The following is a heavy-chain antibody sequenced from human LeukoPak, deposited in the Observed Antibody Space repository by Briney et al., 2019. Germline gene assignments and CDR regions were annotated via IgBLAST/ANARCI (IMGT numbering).Heavy chain of an antibody. CDR3: VKDQGQVYGCFDY. V-gene: IGHV3-30*02. CDR2: VYYDGGNK. J-gene: IGHJ4*02. D-gene: IGHD1-14*01. CDR1: GFTFINYG. Sequence: PGGSLRLSCEAPGFTFINYGMHWIRQAPGRGLEWVAFVYYDGGNKFYAASVEGRFTISRDNSKNALYVQMNSLRIEDTAVYYCVKDQGQVYGCFDYWGQGALVTVSS.